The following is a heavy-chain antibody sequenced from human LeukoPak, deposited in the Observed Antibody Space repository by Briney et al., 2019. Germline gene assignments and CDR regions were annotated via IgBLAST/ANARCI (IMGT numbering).Heavy chain of an antibody. CDR3: ARLLSYTYYYDSSGYLAFDI. V-gene: IGHV1-2*02. J-gene: IGHJ3*02. CDR2: INPNSGGT. CDR1: GYTFTGYY. Sequence: ASVKVSCKASGYTFTGYYMHWVRQAPGQGLEWMGWINPNSGGTNYAQKFQGRVTMTRDTSISTAYMELSSLRSEDTAVYYCARLLSYTYYYDSSGYLAFDIWGQGTMVTVSS. D-gene: IGHD3-22*01.